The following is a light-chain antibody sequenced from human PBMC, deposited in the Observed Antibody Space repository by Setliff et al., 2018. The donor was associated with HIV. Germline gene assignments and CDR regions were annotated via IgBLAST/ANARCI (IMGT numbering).Light chain of an antibody. CDR1: SSDVGSYNL. CDR2: EVT. Sequence: QSALTQPASVSGSPGQSITISCTGTSSDVGSYNLVSWYQQHPGKAPKLMIYEVTKRPSGVSNRFSGSKSGNTASRTVSGLQTEDEADYYCSSYAGTNNPYVFGTGTKVTV. CDR3: SSYAGTNNPYV. V-gene: IGLV2-14*02. J-gene: IGLJ1*01.